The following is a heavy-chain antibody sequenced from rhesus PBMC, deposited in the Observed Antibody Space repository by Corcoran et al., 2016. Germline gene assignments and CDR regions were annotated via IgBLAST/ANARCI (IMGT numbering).Heavy chain of an antibody. CDR3: ARVASYGDWYFDL. J-gene: IGHJ2*01. D-gene: IGHD5-36*01. V-gene: IGHV4-106*01. CDR1: GCSISAHYS. CDR2: IDGSGGGT. Sequence: QVQLQESGPGLVKPSETLSLTCAVSGCSISAHYSWSLLRLPPGIGLELIGYIDGSGGGTNKNPSLKNRVTSSIDTSKNQFSLKLSSVTAADTAVYYCARVASYGDWYFDLWGPGTPITISS.